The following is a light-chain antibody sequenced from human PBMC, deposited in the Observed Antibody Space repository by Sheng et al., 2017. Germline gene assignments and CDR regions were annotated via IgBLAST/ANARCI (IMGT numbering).Light chain of an antibody. CDR2: GAS. J-gene: IGKJ3*01. CDR1: QSLSINY. Sequence: IVLTQSPGSLSLSPGERATLSCRASQSLSINYLAWYQQKAGQAPRLLIFGASNRATDIPDRFSGSGSGTDFTLTISRLEPEDFAVYYCQQYNNWPLTFGPWD. V-gene: IGKV3-20*01. CDR3: QQYNNWPLT.